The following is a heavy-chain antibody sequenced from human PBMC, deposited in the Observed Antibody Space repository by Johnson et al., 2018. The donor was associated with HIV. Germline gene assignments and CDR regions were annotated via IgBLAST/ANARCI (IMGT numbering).Heavy chain of an antibody. CDR2: IRYDGSNK. CDR1: GFTFSSYG. J-gene: IGHJ3*02. D-gene: IGHD3-10*01. V-gene: IGHV3-30*02. CDR3: AKVIARSNYYGSGSYRDPGAFDI. Sequence: QVLLVESGGGVVQPGGSLRLSCAASGFTFSSYGMHWVRQAPGKGLEWVAFIRYDGSNKYYADSVKGRFTISRDNSKNTLYLQMNSLRAEDTAVYYCAKVIARSNYYGSGSYRDPGAFDIWGQGTMVTVSS.